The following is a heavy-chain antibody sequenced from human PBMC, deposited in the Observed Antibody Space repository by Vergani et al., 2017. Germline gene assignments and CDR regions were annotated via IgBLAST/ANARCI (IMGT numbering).Heavy chain of an antibody. Sequence: QVQLQESGPGLVKPSQTLSLTCTVSGGSISSGSYYWSWIRQPAGKGLEWIGRIYTSGSTNYNPSLKSRVTISVDTSKNQFSLKLSSVTAADTAVYYCARSLTYYYDSSCYYYRYYYGMDVWSQGSTVTVSS. CDR1: GGSISSGSYY. CDR3: ARSLTYYYDSSCYYYRYYYGMDV. D-gene: IGHD3-22*01. CDR2: IYTSGST. J-gene: IGHJ6*02. V-gene: IGHV4-61*02.